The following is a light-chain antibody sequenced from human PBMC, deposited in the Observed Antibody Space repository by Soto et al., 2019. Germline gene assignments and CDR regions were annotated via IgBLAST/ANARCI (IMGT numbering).Light chain of an antibody. CDR2: YAS. Sequence: TQSPATLSVSPGEGATLSCRASQSIKNLLAWYQQRPGQSPRLLLYYASARATGVPARFSGSGSGTEFTLAISGLQSEDFAVYYCQQYHNWPITFGQGTRLEIK. V-gene: IGKV3-15*01. CDR3: QQYHNWPIT. CDR1: QSIKNL. J-gene: IGKJ5*01.